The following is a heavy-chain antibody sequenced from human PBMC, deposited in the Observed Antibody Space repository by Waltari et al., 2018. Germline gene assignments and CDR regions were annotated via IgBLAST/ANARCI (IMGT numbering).Heavy chain of an antibody. Sequence: EVQLVESGGGLVRSGGSLRLSCATSGFTLSRNGMNWVRQAPGKGLEWVSYISSSGNNIYYADSVRGRFTISRDTANNSLYLQMNNLRAEDTAVYYCARQFAYWGQGALVTVSS. CDR3: ARQFAY. J-gene: IGHJ4*02. CDR2: ISSSGNNI. V-gene: IGHV3-48*03. CDR1: GFTLSRNG.